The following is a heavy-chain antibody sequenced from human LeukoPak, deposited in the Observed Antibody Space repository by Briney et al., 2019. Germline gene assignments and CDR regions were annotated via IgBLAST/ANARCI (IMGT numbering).Heavy chain of an antibody. J-gene: IGHJ4*02. D-gene: IGHD1-26*01. CDR2: ISGSGGNT. V-gene: IGHV3-23*01. CDR1: GFTFSDYA. CDR3: AKDLRSGSYYYSFDY. Sequence: PGGSLRLSCAASGFTFSDYAMSWVRQAPGKGLEWVSSISGSGGNTYYADSVKGRFTISRDNSRNTLYLQMNSLRAEDTAVYYCAKDLRSGSYYYSFDYWGQGTLVTVSS.